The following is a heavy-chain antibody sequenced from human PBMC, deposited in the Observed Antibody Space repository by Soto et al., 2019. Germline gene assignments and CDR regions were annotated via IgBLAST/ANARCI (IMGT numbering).Heavy chain of an antibody. J-gene: IGHJ3*01. D-gene: IGHD1-1*01. CDR3: ASWHEREHDYDV. Sequence: DVQLVESGGGLIQPGESLRLSCAAFGLTVSGTKYVAWVRQAPGKGLEWVSALYDVFGSFYADSVKGRFTTSSDRSKSTVYLQLNDLRPDDTAVYYCASWHEREHDYDVWGQGTTVSVSS. CDR2: LYDVFGS. CDR1: GLTVSGTKY. V-gene: IGHV3-53*01.